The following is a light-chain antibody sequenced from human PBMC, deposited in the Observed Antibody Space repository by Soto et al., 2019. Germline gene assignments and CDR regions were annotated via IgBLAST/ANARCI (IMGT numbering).Light chain of an antibody. CDR3: CSYAGSSTFYV. V-gene: IGLV2-23*03. CDR1: SSDVGSYNL. J-gene: IGLJ1*01. Sequence: QSALTQPASVSGSPGQSITISCTGTSSDVGSYNLVSWYQQHPGKGPKLMIYEGSKRPSGVSNRFSGSKSGNTASLTISGLQAEDEADYYCCSYAGSSTFYVFGTGTRSPS. CDR2: EGS.